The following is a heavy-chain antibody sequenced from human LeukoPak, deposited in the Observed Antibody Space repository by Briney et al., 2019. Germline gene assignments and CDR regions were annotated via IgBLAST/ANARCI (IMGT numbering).Heavy chain of an antibody. Sequence: SVKVSCKASGGTFSSYAISWVRQAPGQGLEWMGGIIPIFGTANYAQKLQGGVTITADESTSTAYMELSSLRSEDTAVYYCARDLDLYYFDYWGQGTLVTVSS. CDR2: IIPIFGTA. CDR3: ARDLDLYYFDY. J-gene: IGHJ4*02. V-gene: IGHV1-69*13. CDR1: GGTFSSYA.